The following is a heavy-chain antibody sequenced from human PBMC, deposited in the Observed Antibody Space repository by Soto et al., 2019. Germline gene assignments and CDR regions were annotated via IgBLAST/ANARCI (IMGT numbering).Heavy chain of an antibody. CDR2: IYHTGST. D-gene: IGHD2-21*02. J-gene: IGHJ4*02. V-gene: IGHV4-4*02. CDR3: ATLVSVGLLY. Sequence: QVQLQESGPGLVKPSGTLSLTCAVSGGSIISNDWWTWVRQPPGKGLEWIGEIYHTGSTNYNPSLESRVSISVDRSKNQFSLKLTSVTAADTAVYYCATLVSVGLLYWGQGALVTVSS. CDR1: GGSIISNDW.